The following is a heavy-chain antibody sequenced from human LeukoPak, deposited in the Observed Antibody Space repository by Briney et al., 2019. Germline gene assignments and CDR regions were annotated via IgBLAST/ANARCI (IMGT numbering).Heavy chain of an antibody. J-gene: IGHJ4*02. CDR1: GFTFSSYV. Sequence: GGSLRLSCAASGFTFSSYVMNWVRQAPGKGLEWVSGIIGSGRSTYYADSVKGRFSISRDNSKNTVYLQMNSLRVEDTAVYFCAKGFNYYASGSHFDSWGQGTLVTVSS. V-gene: IGHV3-23*01. CDR2: IIGSGRST. D-gene: IGHD3-10*01. CDR3: AKGFNYYASGSHFDS.